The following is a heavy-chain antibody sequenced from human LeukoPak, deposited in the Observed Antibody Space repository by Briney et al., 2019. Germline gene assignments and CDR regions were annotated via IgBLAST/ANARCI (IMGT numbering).Heavy chain of an antibody. J-gene: IGHJ4*02. Sequence: PGGSLRLSCAASGFTFSSYSMNWVRQAPGKGLEWVSSISRSGSYISYADSVEGRFTISRDNAKNSLYLQMNSLRAEDTAVYYCARDIPPPVFYYDSSGYSDYWGQGTLLTVSS. V-gene: IGHV3-21*01. CDR1: GFTFSSYS. D-gene: IGHD3-22*01. CDR2: ISRSGSYI. CDR3: ARDIPPPVFYYDSSGYSDY.